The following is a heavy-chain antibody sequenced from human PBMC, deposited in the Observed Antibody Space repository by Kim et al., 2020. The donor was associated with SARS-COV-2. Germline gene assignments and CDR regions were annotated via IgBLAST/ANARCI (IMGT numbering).Heavy chain of an antibody. J-gene: IGHJ1*01. CDR3: AKELSTYYDDSSGYYLQH. Sequence: KGRFTLTRDKSNNTQYLQMNSLRAEDTAVYYCAKELSTYYDDSSGYYLQHWGQGTLVTVSS. V-gene: IGHV3-23*01. D-gene: IGHD3-22*01.